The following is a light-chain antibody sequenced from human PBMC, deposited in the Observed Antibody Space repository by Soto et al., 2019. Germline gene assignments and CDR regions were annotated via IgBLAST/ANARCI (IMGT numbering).Light chain of an antibody. CDR3: QQYNNWPLT. Sequence: EIMMTQSPATLSVSPGERATLSCRASQSVNTNVAWYQQKPGQAPSLLMYVASTRATGIPARFSGSGSGTEFTLTISSLQSEDFAVYYCQQYNNWPLTFGGGTKVEIK. J-gene: IGKJ4*01. CDR1: QSVNTN. V-gene: IGKV3-15*01. CDR2: VAS.